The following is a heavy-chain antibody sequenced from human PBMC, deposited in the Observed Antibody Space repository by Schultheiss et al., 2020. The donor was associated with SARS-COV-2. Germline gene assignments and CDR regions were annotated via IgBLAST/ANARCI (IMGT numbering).Heavy chain of an antibody. CDR1: GFTFSNYA. V-gene: IGHV3-23*01. Sequence: GGSLRLSCSASGFTFSNYAMHWVRQAPGKGLEWVAVISGSGGSTYYADSVKGRFTISRDNSKNTLYLQMNSLRAEDTAVYYCAKSGSKLTVGAKYYFDYWGQGTLVTVSS. CDR3: AKSGSKLTVGAKYYFDY. J-gene: IGHJ4*02. CDR2: ISGSGGST. D-gene: IGHD1-26*01.